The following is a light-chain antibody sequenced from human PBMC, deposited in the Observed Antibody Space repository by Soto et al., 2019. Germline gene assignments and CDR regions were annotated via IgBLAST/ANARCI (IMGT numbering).Light chain of an antibody. Sequence: DIQMTQSPSTLSASVGDRVTITCRASQSVSNWLAWYQQKPGKAPSLLIFQASNLEAGVPSRFSGGGSGTEFTLTISSLEPDDFATYYCQHYNDSPFTFGPGTKVDIK. CDR2: QAS. V-gene: IGKV1-5*03. CDR3: QHYNDSPFT. CDR1: QSVSNW. J-gene: IGKJ3*01.